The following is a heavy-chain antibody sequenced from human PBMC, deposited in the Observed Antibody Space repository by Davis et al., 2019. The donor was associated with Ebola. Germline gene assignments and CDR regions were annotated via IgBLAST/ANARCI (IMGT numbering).Heavy chain of an antibody. CDR1: GGSFSGYY. J-gene: IGHJ6*02. D-gene: IGHD6-6*01. CDR3: ARGDSSSSYGNYYYYGMDV. Sequence: SETLSLTCAVYGGSFSGYYWNWIRQPPGKGPEWNGEINHTGSTNYNPSLKSRVTISVDTSKNQFSLKLSSVTAADTAVYYCARGDSSSSYGNYYYYGMDVWGQGTTVTVSS. CDR2: INHTGST. V-gene: IGHV4-34*01.